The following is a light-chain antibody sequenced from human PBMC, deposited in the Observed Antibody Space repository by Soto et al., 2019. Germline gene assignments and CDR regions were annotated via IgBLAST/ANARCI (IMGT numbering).Light chain of an antibody. Sequence: QAVVTQEPSLTVSPGGTVTLTCASSTGAVTSINYPNWFQQKPGQTPRQLVSRTSNKHSWTPVRFSGSLLGGKAALTLSGVQPEDEAEYYCLLNLGGLWVFGGGTKLTVL. J-gene: IGLJ3*02. CDR2: RTS. V-gene: IGLV7-43*01. CDR1: TGAVTSINY. CDR3: LLNLGGLWV.